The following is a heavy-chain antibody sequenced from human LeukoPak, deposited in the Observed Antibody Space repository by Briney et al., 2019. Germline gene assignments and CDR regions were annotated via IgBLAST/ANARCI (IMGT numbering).Heavy chain of an antibody. V-gene: IGHV3-21*03. Sequence: GGSLRLSCAASGFSFSSYNMNWVRQAPGKGLEWVSSISTSSSYIYYADSLKGRLTIPRDNARKSLYLQMNSLRAEDTGVYYCARDFYDGFALDYWGQGTLVTVSS. CDR2: ISTSSSYI. J-gene: IGHJ4*02. CDR3: ARDFYDGFALDY. D-gene: IGHD2/OR15-2a*01. CDR1: GFSFSSYN.